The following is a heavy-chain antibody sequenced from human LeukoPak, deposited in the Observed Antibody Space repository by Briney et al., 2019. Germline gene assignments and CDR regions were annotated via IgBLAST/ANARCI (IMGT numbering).Heavy chain of an antibody. Sequence: GGSLRLSCAASGFVFSSYSMNWVRQAPGKGLEWVSYIGSSGSTIYYADSVKGRFTISRDNAKNSLYLQLNSLRPEDTALYYCSTEPRSLLYWGHGTLVTDSS. CDR2: IGSSGSTI. J-gene: IGHJ4*01. CDR3: STEPRSLLY. V-gene: IGHV3-48*01. D-gene: IGHD4-17*01. CDR1: GFVFSSYS.